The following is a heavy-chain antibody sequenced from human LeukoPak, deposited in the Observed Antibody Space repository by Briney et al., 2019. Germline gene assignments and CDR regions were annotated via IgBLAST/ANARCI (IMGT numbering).Heavy chain of an antibody. V-gene: IGHV3-48*01. D-gene: IGHD2-2*01. CDR3: AGLGCSSTTCFDY. Sequence: GGSLRLSCAASGFTFSSYSMNWVRQAPGKGLEWVSYISSSSSTIYYADSVKGRFTISRDNAKNSLYLQMNSLRAEDTAVYYCAGLGCSSTTCFDYWGQGTLVTVSS. CDR1: GFTFSSYS. J-gene: IGHJ4*02. CDR2: ISSSSSTI.